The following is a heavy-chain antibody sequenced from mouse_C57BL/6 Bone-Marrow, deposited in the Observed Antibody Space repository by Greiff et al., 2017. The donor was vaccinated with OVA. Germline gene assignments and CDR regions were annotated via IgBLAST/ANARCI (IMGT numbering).Heavy chain of an antibody. CDR2: IYTGGGYT. J-gene: IGHJ4*01. Sequence: VQLQESGAELVRPGTSVKMSCKASGYTFTNYWIGWAQQRPGHGLEWIGDIYTGGGYTNYNEQFKGKATLTADKSSSPAYMQFSSLTSEDSAIYYCARMVVATPYAMDYWGQGTSVTVSS. V-gene: IGHV1-63*01. CDR1: GYTFTNYW. D-gene: IGHD1-1*01. CDR3: ARMVVATPYAMDY.